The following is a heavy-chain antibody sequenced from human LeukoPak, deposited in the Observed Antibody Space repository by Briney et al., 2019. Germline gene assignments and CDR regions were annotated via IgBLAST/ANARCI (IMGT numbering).Heavy chain of an antibody. D-gene: IGHD3-22*01. V-gene: IGHV3-7*01. CDR3: ARAHYDSSGYYIDY. CDR2: IKQDGSEK. J-gene: IGHJ4*02. CDR1: GFTFSSYW. Sequence: GGSLRLSCAASGFTFSSYWMSWVRQAPGKGLEWVANIKQDGSEKYYVDSVKGRFTISRDNAKNSLYLQMNSLRAEDTAVYYCARAHYDSSGYYIDYWGQGTLVTVSS.